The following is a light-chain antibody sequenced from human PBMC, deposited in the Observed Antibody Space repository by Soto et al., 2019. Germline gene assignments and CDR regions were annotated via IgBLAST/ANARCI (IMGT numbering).Light chain of an antibody. CDR2: GAS. CDR1: QYIATY. V-gene: IGKV1-39*01. CDR3: QQSSSPPLT. Sequence: DIQMTQSPSSLSASVGDRVTITCRASQYIATYLNWYQQKPGKAPKLLIYGASSLQSGVPSGFSGSGSGTDFTLTSSSLQPEHSATYYCQQSSSPPLTFGGGTKVEIK. J-gene: IGKJ4*01.